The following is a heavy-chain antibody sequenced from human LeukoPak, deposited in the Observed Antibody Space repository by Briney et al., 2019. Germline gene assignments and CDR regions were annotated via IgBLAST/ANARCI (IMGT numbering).Heavy chain of an antibody. CDR1: GFTFSSYS. D-gene: IGHD3-22*01. CDR3: ARLMIVVPTDAFDI. J-gene: IGHJ3*02. V-gene: IGHV3-48*04. Sequence: GGSLRLSCAASGFTFSSYSMNWVRQAPGKGLEGVSYISSSSSTIYYADSVKGRFTISRDNAKNSLYLQMNSLRAEDTAVYYCARLMIVVPTDAFDIWGQGTMVTVSS. CDR2: ISSSSSTI.